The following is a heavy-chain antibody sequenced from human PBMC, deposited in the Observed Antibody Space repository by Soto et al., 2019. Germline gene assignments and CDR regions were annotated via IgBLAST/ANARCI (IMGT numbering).Heavy chain of an antibody. Sequence: GASVKFSCKASGGTFSSYAISWVRQAPGQGLEWMGGIIPIFGTANYAQKFQGRVTITADESTSTAYMELSSLRSEDTAVYYCARDGLYYDSSGPGYWGQGTLVTVSS. V-gene: IGHV1-69*13. D-gene: IGHD3-22*01. CDR2: IIPIFGTA. CDR3: ARDGLYYDSSGPGY. CDR1: GGTFSSYA. J-gene: IGHJ4*02.